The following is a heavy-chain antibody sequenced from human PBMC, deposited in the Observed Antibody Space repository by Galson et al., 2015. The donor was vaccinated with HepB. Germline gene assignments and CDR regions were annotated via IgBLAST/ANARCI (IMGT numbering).Heavy chain of an antibody. V-gene: IGHV4-4*02. Sequence: SETLSLTCAVSGVSITGSNWWAWVRQPPGKGLEWIGEVYHSGSANYSPSLKSRVTISVDKSKNQMSLMVRSVTGADTAVCYCARAPVAYYSLVVWGQGTTVTVSS. J-gene: IGHJ6*02. CDR2: VYHSGSA. CDR1: GVSITGSNW. CDR3: ARAPVAYYSLVV.